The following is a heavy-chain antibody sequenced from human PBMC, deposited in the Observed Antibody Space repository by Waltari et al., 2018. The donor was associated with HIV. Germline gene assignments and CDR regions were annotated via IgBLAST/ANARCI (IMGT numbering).Heavy chain of an antibody. D-gene: IGHD5-18*01. V-gene: IGHV4-38-2*01. CDR3: ARVGVDTPMVSY. J-gene: IGHJ4*02. CDR1: GYFISSGYY. Sequence: QVQLQESDPGLVKPSETLSLTCAVSGYFISSGYYWGWIRQPPGKGLEWIGNIYHSGSTYYNPSLKSRVTMSVDTSKNQFSLTLSSVTAADTAVYYCARVGVDTPMVSYWGQGTLVTVSS. CDR2: IYHSGST.